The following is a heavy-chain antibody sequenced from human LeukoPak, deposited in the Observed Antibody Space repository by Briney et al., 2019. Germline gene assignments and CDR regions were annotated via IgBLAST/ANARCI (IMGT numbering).Heavy chain of an antibody. Sequence: PSETLSLTCTVSGGSISSYYWSWIRQPPGKGLEWIGYIYYSGSTNYNPSLKSRVTISVDTSKNQFSLKLSSVTAADTAVYYCASSPSGYCSGGSCYGGTYYYYGMDVWGQGTTVTVSS. J-gene: IGHJ6*02. CDR3: ASSPSGYCSGGSCYGGTYYYYGMDV. CDR2: IYYSGST. V-gene: IGHV4-59*01. D-gene: IGHD2-15*01. CDR1: GGSISSYY.